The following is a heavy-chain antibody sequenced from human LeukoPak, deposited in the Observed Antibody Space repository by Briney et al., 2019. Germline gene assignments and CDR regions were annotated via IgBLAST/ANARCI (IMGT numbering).Heavy chain of an antibody. D-gene: IGHD2-15*01. V-gene: IGHV4-39*07. CDR3: ARGLYCSGGSCFWPPDVFDI. CDR1: GGSISSSSHY. CDR2: IYYSGST. J-gene: IGHJ3*02. Sequence: PSETLSLTCSVSGGSISSSSHYWGWIRQPPGKGLEWIGRIYYSGSTYYNPSLKSRVTISVDTSKNQFSLKLSSVTAADTAVYYCARGLYCSGGSCFWPPDVFDIWGQGTMVTVSS.